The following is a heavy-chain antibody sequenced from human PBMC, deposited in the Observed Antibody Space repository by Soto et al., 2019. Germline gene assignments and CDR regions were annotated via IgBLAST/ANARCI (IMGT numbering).Heavy chain of an antibody. CDR3: ALDTAMPTFDY. CDR2: IIPIFGTA. Sequence: GASVKVSCKASGGTFSSYAISWVRQAPGQGLEWMGGIIPIFGTANYAQKFQDRVTITADESTSTAYMELSSLRSEDTAVYYCALDTAMPTFDYWGQGTLVTVSS. D-gene: IGHD5-18*01. J-gene: IGHJ4*02. V-gene: IGHV1-69*13. CDR1: GGTFSSYA.